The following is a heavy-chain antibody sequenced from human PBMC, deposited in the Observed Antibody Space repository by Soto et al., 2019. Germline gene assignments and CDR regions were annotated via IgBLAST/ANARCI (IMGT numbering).Heavy chain of an antibody. V-gene: IGHV4-59*08. CDR3: ARRSSGWYVDV. CDR1: GGSISSYY. D-gene: IGHD6-19*01. Sequence: SETLSLTCTVSGGSISSYYWSWIRQPPGKGLEWIGYIYYSGSTNYNPSLKSRVTISVDPSKNQFSLKLSSVTAAXTAVYYCARRSSGWYVDVWGKGTTVTVSS. J-gene: IGHJ6*04. CDR2: IYYSGST.